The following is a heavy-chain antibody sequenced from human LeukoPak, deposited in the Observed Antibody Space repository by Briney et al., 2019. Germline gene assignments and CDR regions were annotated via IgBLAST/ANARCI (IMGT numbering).Heavy chain of an antibody. D-gene: IGHD3-10*01. J-gene: IGHJ4*02. V-gene: IGHV3-30-3*01. CDR3: ARDFGYF. CDR1: GFTFSSYA. CDR2: VSYDESNK. Sequence: GGSLRLSCAASGFTFSSYAMHWVRQAAGKGLEWVAVVSYDESNKYYADSVKGRFTISRDNAKNSLYLQMNSLRAEDTAVYYCARDFGYFWGQGTLVTVSS.